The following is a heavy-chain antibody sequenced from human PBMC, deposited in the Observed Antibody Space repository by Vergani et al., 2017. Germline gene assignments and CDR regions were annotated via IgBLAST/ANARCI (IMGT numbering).Heavy chain of an antibody. CDR3: AGDYYGSGGTGLSRGVNWFDP. J-gene: IGHJ5*02. CDR2: IYTTGST. CDR1: GGSISSGSYY. Sequence: QVQLQESGPGLVKPSQTLSLTCTVSGGSISSGSYYWTWIRQPAGKGLEWIGRIYTTGSTNYNPSLKSRVTISIDTPKNQFSPKLSSVTAADTAVYYCAGDYYGSGGTGLSRGVNWFDPWGQGTLLTVSS. D-gene: IGHD3-10*01. V-gene: IGHV4-61*02.